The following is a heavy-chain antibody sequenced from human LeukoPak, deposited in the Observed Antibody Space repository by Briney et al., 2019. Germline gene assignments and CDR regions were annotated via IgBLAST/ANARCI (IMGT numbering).Heavy chain of an antibody. CDR3: ARLYVGVVVYFDY. Sequence: GGALQISLRGAGCGSTSYWIGWGGRMAGKGGEGMGIIYPGDSDTRYSPSFQGPVTISADKSISTAYLQWSSLKASDTAMYYCARLYVGVVVYFDYWGQGTLVTVSS. CDR2: IYPGDSDT. CDR1: GCGSTSYW. D-gene: IGHD2-15*01. V-gene: IGHV5-51*01. J-gene: IGHJ4*02.